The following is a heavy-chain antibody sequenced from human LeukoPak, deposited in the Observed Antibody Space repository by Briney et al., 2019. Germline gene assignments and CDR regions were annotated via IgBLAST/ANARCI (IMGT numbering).Heavy chain of an antibody. Sequence: SETLSLTCTVSGGSISSGDYYWSWIRQPPGTGLEWIGYIYYSGSTYYNPSLKSRVTISVGTSKNQFSLKLSSVTAADTAVYYCARAAAAILVNYWGQGTLVTVSS. CDR3: ARAAAAILVNY. CDR2: IYYSGST. J-gene: IGHJ4*02. V-gene: IGHV4-30-4*01. D-gene: IGHD6-13*01. CDR1: GGSISSGDYY.